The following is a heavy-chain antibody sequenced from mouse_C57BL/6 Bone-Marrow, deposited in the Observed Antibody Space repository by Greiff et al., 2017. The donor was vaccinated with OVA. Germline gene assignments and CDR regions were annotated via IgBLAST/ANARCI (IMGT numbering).Heavy chain of an antibody. Sequence: QVQLQQPGAELVKPGASVKLSCKASGYTFTSYWMHWVKQRPGPGLEWIGMIHPNSGSTNYNEKFKSKATLTVDKSSSTAYMQLSSLTSEDSAVYYCARNYDYPYAMDYWGQGTSVTVSS. D-gene: IGHD2-4*01. CDR2: IHPNSGST. J-gene: IGHJ4*01. CDR3: ARNYDYPYAMDY. V-gene: IGHV1-64*01. CDR1: GYTFTSYW.